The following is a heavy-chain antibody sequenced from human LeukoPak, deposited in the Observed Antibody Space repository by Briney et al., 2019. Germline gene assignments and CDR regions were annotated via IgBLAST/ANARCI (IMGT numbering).Heavy chain of an antibody. CDR3: ARVWGYYYDSSGYSDFDY. Sequence: ASVTVSFTSSGYTFTTYGITWVRQAPGQGLEWMGWISAYNGNTNYARKLQGRVTMTTDTSTSTAYMELRSLRSDDTAVYYCARVWGYYYDSSGYSDFDYWGQGTLVTVSS. V-gene: IGHV1-18*01. CDR2: ISAYNGNT. J-gene: IGHJ4*02. D-gene: IGHD3-22*01. CDR1: GYTFTTYG.